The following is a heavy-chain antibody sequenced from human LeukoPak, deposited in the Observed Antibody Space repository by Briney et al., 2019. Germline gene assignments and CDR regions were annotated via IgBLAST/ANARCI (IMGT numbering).Heavy chain of an antibody. CDR3: ARGIVGAPFDY. J-gene: IGHJ4*02. CDR2: IIPIFGTA. D-gene: IGHD1-26*01. V-gene: IGHV1-69*13. CDR1: GGTFSSYA. Sequence: ASVKVSCKASGGTFSSYAITWVRQAPGQGLEWMGGIIPIFGTANYAQKFQGRLTITADESTSTAYMELSSLRSEDTAVYYCARGIVGAPFDYWGQGTLVTVSS.